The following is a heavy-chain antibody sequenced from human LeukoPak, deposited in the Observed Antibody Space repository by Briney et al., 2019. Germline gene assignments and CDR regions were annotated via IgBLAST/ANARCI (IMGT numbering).Heavy chain of an antibody. Sequence: PSETLSLTCTVSGDSITNARIYWGWIRQPPGKGLEWITIVYYAGTTHYNPSLESGFTISVNTSKNQCSLKLSSVTAADTAVYYCARSRDGYFYWGQGTPVTVSS. CDR2: VYYAGTT. CDR3: ARSRDGYFY. V-gene: IGHV4-39*01. J-gene: IGHJ4*02. D-gene: IGHD5-24*01. CDR1: GDSITNARIY.